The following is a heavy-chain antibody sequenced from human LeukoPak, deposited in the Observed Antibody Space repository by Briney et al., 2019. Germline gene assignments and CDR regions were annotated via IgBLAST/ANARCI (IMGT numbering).Heavy chain of an antibody. D-gene: IGHD2-21*02. J-gene: IGHJ4*02. CDR3: AKESGDCGGDCYSPPYYFDY. V-gene: IGHV3-23*01. Sequence: GGSLRLSCAACGFTFSSYAMSWVRQAPGKGMEWVSAISGSGGSTYYADSVKGRFTISRDNSKNTLYLQMNSLRAEDTAVYYCAKESGDCGGDCYSPPYYFDYWGQGTLVTVSS. CDR2: ISGSGGST. CDR1: GFTFSSYA.